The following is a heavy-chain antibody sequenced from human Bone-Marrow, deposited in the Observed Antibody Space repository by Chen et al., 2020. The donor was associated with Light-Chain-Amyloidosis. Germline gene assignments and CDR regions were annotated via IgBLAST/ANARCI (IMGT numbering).Heavy chain of an antibody. CDR2: IYPDDSDA. D-gene: IGHD5-12*01. CDR3: ARRRDGYNFDY. V-gene: IGHV5-51*01. J-gene: IGHJ4*02. Sequence: EVQLEQSGPEVKKPGESLTISCKGSGYTFPNYGIGWVRQMPGKGLEWMGVIYPDDSDARYSPSFEGQVTISADKSITTAYLQWRSLKASDTAMYYCARRRDGYNFDYWGQGTLVTVSS. CDR1: GYTFPNYG.